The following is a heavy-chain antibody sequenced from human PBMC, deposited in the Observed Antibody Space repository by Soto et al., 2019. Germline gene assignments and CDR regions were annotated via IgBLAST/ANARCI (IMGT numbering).Heavy chain of an antibody. Sequence: QVQLQESGPGLVKPSQTLSLTCTVSGGSISSGGYYWSWIRQHPGKGLEWIGYIYYSGKTYYNPSLKSRVTISVDTSKNQFSLKLSSATAADTAVYYCARVLYYGDNEAFDIWGQGTMVTVSS. V-gene: IGHV4-31*03. CDR1: GGSISSGGYY. J-gene: IGHJ3*02. CDR3: ARVLYYGDNEAFDI. CDR2: IYYSGKT. D-gene: IGHD3-10*01.